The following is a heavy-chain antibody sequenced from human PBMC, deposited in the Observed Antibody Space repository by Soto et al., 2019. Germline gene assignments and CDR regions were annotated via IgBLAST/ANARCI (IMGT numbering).Heavy chain of an antibody. D-gene: IGHD6-19*01. J-gene: IGHJ2*01. Sequence: QVQLVQSGAEVKKPGSSVKVSCKVSGGIFSSYAIGWVRQAPGQGLEWMAGIIPITGTTNRAQKFQGRVTVTADESTTTVYMELSSLTAEDTAVYYCAREYSSASQYLYFDVWGRGTRVTVSS. CDR2: IIPITGTT. V-gene: IGHV1-69*01. CDR1: GGIFSSYA. CDR3: AREYSSASQYLYFDV.